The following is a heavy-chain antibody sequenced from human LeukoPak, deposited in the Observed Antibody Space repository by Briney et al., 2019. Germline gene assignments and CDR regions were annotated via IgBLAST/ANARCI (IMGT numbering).Heavy chain of an antibody. V-gene: IGHV4-59*01. J-gene: IGHJ6*02. D-gene: IGHD3-10*01. CDR3: ARTSRHFYGSGSNLTPWPADMDV. CDR1: GGSLNSYY. CDR2: IYYSGST. Sequence: SETLSLTCTVSGGSLNSYYWTWIRQPPGQGLEWIGYIYYSGSTHYNPSLNSRVTISMDTSKNHFSLKLSSVTAADTAIYYCARTSRHFYGSGSNLTPWPADMDVWGQGTKVTVSS.